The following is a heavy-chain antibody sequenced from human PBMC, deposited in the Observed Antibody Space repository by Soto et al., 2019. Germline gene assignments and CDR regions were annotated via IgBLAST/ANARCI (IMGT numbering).Heavy chain of an antibody. CDR2: IYWDDDK. CDR3: ARREGYCVGTKCQMRAFDF. CDR1: GFSLSTSAVG. Sequence: QITLKESGPALVKPTETLTLTCTFSGFSLSTSAVGVGWIRQPPGKALEWLAVIYWDDDKTYSPSLNNRFTSTKNTSKDQVVLVRTNLDPVDTATYYCARREGYCVGTKCQMRAFDFWGQGTMVTVSS. D-gene: IGHD2-21*01. V-gene: IGHV2-5*02. J-gene: IGHJ3*01.